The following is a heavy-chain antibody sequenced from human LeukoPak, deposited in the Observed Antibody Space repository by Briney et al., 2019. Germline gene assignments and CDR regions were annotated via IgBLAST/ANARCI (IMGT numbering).Heavy chain of an antibody. CDR2: INPNSGAT. V-gene: IGHV1-2*06. J-gene: IGHJ2*01. Sequence: ASVKVSCKPSGYTFTGYYMHWVRQAPGQGLEWMGRINPNSGATNYAQKFHGRVTMTRDTSISTAYMELTTLRSDDTAVYYCAKSIEYCGADCYGYFDLWGRGTLVTVSS. CDR3: AKSIEYCGADCYGYFDL. CDR1: GYTFTGYY. D-gene: IGHD2-21*02.